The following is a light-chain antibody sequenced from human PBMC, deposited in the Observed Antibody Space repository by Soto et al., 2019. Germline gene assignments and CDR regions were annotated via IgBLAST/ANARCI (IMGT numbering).Light chain of an antibody. CDR3: SSYTSSSTLV. J-gene: IGLJ1*01. CDR1: SSDVGDYNY. Sequence: QSALTQPASVSGSPGQSITFSCTGTSSDVGDYNYVSWYQQHPGKAPKVMIYDVSNRPSGVSNRFSGSKSGNTASLTISGLQAEDEADYYCSSYTSSSTLVFGTGTKVTVL. CDR2: DVS. V-gene: IGLV2-14*01.